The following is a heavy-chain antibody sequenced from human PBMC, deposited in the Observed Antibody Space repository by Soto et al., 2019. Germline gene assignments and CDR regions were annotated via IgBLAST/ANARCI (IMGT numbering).Heavy chain of an antibody. CDR2: ISYDGSNK. J-gene: IGHJ6*02. CDR1: GFTFSSYG. CDR3: AKSRYDILTGYRTLTDYYGMDV. V-gene: IGHV3-30*18. Sequence: QVQLVESGGGVVQPGRSLRLSCAASGFTFSSYGMHWVRQAPGKGLEWVAVISYDGSNKYYADSVKGRFTISRDNSKNTLYLQMNSLRAEDTAVYYCAKSRYDILTGYRTLTDYYGMDVWGQGTTVTVSS. D-gene: IGHD3-9*01.